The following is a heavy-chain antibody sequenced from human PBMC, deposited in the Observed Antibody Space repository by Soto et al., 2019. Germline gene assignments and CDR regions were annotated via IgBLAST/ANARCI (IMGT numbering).Heavy chain of an antibody. CDR2: IYYSGST. D-gene: IGHD6-13*01. J-gene: IGHJ3*02. Sequence: QVQLQESGPGLVKPSETLSLTCTVSGGSVSSGSYYWSWIRQPPGKGLEWIGYIYYSGSTNYNPSLKSRITISVDTSKNQLSLKLSSVTAADTAVYYCARDRIAAADDAFDIWGQGTMVTVSS. CDR1: GGSVSSGSYY. V-gene: IGHV4-61*01. CDR3: ARDRIAAADDAFDI.